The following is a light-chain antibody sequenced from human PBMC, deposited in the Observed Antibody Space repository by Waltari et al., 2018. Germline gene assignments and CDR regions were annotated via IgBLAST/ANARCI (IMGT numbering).Light chain of an antibody. CDR1: QSVSSY. CDR3: QQRYKWPLT. CDR2: DAS. V-gene: IGKV3-11*01. J-gene: IGKJ4*01. Sequence: EIVLTQSPATLSLSPGERGTLSCKASQSVSSYLAWYQQKPGLAPRLLSYDASARATGIPARFSGSGSGTDFTLTISSLEPEDFAVYYCQQRYKWPLTFGGGTKVEIK.